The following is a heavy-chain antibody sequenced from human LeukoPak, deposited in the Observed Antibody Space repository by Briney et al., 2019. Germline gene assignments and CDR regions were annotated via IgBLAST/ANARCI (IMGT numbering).Heavy chain of an antibody. J-gene: IGHJ6*02. CDR2: IYNGGST. CDR3: ARLPSVYYYYGMDV. Sequence: PGGSLRLSCAASGFTVSSNYMSWVRQAPGKGLEWVSVIYNGGSTYYADSVKGRFTISRDNSKNTLYLQMNSLRAEDTAVYYCARLPSVYYYYGMDVWGQGTTVTVSS. V-gene: IGHV3-66*04. CDR1: GFTVSSNY.